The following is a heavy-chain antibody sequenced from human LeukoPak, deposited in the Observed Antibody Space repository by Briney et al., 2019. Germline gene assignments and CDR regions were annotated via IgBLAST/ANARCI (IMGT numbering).Heavy chain of an antibody. V-gene: IGHV3-48*03. D-gene: IGHD3-22*01. CDR2: ISRSGSTK. J-gene: IGHJ4*02. Sequence: PGGSLRLSCAASGFTFSSYEMNWVRQAPGKGLEWVSSISRSGSTKYYADSVKGRFTISRDNSKNTLYLQMNSLRAEDTAVYYCAKDLTSFTYYYDSSGYYYDYWGQGTLVTVSS. CDR3: AKDLTSFTYYYDSSGYYYDY. CDR1: GFTFSSYE.